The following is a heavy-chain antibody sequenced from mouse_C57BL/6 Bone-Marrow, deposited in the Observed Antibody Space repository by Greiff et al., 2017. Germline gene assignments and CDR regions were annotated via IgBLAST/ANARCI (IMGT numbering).Heavy chain of an antibody. Sequence: VQLQQSGAELVRPGASVKLSCTASGFNIKDDYIHWVKQRPEQGLEWIGWIDPEIGDTEYASKFQGKATITSDTSTNTAYLQLSSLTSEDTAVYYCSSFEGHYFDFWGQGTPLTVAS. J-gene: IGHJ2*01. V-gene: IGHV14-4*01. CDR3: SSFEGHYFDF. CDR1: GFNIKDDY. CDR2: IDPEIGDT.